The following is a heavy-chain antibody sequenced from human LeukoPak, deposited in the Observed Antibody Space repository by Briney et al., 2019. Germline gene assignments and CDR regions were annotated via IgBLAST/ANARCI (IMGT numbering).Heavy chain of an antibody. Sequence: GATVKVSCKASGDTFSSYAISWVRQAPGQGLEWMGRIIPILGIANYAQKFQGRVTITADKSTSAAYMELSSLRSEDTAVYYCARSSYGSGIHEVGSDYWGQGTLVTVSS. CDR2: IIPILGIA. CDR1: GDTFSSYA. D-gene: IGHD3-10*01. V-gene: IGHV1-69*04. CDR3: ARSSYGSGIHEVGSDY. J-gene: IGHJ4*02.